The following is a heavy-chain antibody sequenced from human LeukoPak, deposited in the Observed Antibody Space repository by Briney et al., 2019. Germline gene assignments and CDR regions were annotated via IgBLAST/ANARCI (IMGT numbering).Heavy chain of an antibody. V-gene: IGHV3-21*05. Sequence: GGSLRLSCAASGFTFSSYSMNWVRQAPGKGLEWVSYISSSSSYTNYADSVKGRFTISRDNAKNSLYLQMNSLRAEDTAVYYCASQLGSWFDPWGQGTLVTVSS. J-gene: IGHJ5*02. CDR3: ASQLGSWFDP. D-gene: IGHD7-27*01. CDR1: GFTFSSYS. CDR2: ISSSSSYT.